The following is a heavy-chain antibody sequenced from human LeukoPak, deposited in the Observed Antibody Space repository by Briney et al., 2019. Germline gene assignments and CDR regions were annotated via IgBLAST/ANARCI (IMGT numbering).Heavy chain of an antibody. CDR3: ARDGDSGDYAY. Sequence: SETLSLTCTVSGGSISSGSYYWCWIRQPAGKGLEWIGRIYTSGSINYNPSLKSRVTISADTSKNQFSLKLTSVTAADTAVYCCARDGDSGDYAYWGQGTLVTVSS. D-gene: IGHD4-17*01. J-gene: IGHJ4*02. CDR2: IYTSGSI. V-gene: IGHV4-61*02. CDR1: GGSISSGSYY.